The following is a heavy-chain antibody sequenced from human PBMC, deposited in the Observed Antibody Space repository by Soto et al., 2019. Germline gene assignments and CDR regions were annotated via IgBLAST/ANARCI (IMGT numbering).Heavy chain of an antibody. CDR1: GGTFSSHA. J-gene: IGHJ2*01. CDR2: IIPIFGPA. Sequence: QVQLVQSGAEVKKPGSSVKISCKPSGGTFSSHAYSWVRQAPGQGLEWMGGIIPIFGPANYAQKFQDRVTITADKSTRTAFMELSGLRSDDTAVYYCARDSPSHCSESICFGEYWHFDIWGRGTLVNVSS. CDR3: ARDSPSHCSESICFGEYWHFDI. D-gene: IGHD2-15*01. V-gene: IGHV1-69*06.